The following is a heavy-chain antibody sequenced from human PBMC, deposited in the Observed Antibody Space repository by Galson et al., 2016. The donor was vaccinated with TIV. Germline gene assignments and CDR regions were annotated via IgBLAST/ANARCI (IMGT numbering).Heavy chain of an antibody. V-gene: IGHV3-53*01. CDR3: VTSISTRGAFDF. J-gene: IGHJ4*02. CDR1: GFTVSTNY. CDR2: IYRGGST. Sequence: SLRLSCAASGFTVSTNYMTWFRQAPGKGLEWVSVIYRGGSTSYDDPVKGRFTISINTSKNTLSPQMNSLRADDTAAYYCVTSISTRGAFDFWGQGTLVTVSA. D-gene: IGHD2-2*02.